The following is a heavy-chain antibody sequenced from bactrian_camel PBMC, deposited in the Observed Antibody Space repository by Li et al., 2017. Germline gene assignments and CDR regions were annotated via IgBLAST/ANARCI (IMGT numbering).Heavy chain of an antibody. D-gene: IGHD5*01. CDR3: AAGGLFCDTFARPARY. CDR2: NDRTGGT. V-gene: IGHV3S53*01. Sequence: HVQLVESGGGLVQDGGSLRLSCVASGYLDSHYCMGWFRQTPGKEREGIACNDRTGGTRYADSVKGRFTISKDIAKNTLYLQMNSLKTEDTATYYCAAGGLFCDTFARPARYWGQGTQVTVS. CDR1: GYLDSHYC. J-gene: IGHJ4*01.